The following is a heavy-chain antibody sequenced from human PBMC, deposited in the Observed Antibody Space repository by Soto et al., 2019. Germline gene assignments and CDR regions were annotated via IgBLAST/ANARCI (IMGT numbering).Heavy chain of an antibody. CDR2: INHRGST. Sequence: QVQLQQWGAGLLKPSETLSLTCAVYGGSFSGYYWSWIRQPPGKGLEWIGEINHRGSTNYNPSLKSRVPISVDTSKNQFSLKLSSVTAADTAVYYCARGLTTVTTVRYFDHWGQGTLVTVSS. D-gene: IGHD4-17*01. V-gene: IGHV4-34*01. CDR1: GGSFSGYY. CDR3: ARGLTTVTTVRYFDH. J-gene: IGHJ4*02.